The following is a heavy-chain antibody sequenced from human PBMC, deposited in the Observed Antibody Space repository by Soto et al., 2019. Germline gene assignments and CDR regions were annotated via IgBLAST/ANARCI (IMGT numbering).Heavy chain of an antibody. CDR1: GFTFSNYA. Sequence: GGSLRLSCLASGFTFSNYAMSWVRQAPGRGLEWVSAISGSGDSTYPADSVKGRFTISRDNSKNTLYLQMNSLRAEDTALYYFAKESTLHLGYCFNGVCYNDYCGKGTLVTVSS. V-gene: IGHV3-23*01. CDR2: ISGSGDST. D-gene: IGHD2-8*01. CDR3: AKESTLHLGYCFNGVCYNDY. J-gene: IGHJ4*02.